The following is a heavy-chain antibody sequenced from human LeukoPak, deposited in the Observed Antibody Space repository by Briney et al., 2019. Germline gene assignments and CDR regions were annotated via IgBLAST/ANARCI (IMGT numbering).Heavy chain of an antibody. Sequence: PSETLSLTGTVSGGSISSYYWSWIRQPPGKGLEWIGYIYYSGSTNYNPSLKSRVTISVDTSKNQFSLKLSSVTAADTAVYYCTRDTRSSGFDYWGQGTLVTVSS. V-gene: IGHV4-59*01. CDR1: GGSISSYY. J-gene: IGHJ4*02. D-gene: IGHD6-19*01. CDR2: IYYSGST. CDR3: TRDTRSSGFDY.